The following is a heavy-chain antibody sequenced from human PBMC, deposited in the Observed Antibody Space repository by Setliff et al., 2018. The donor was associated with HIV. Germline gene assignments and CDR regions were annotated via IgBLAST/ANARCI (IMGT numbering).Heavy chain of an antibody. CDR1: GGSIGIHY. J-gene: IGHJ4*02. CDR3: ARWGDGYNSYDF. Sequence: SETLSLTCAVSGGSIGIHYWSWIRQPPGKGLEWIGTVYHTGSTIYNPSLQSRVVMSVDTSRNQFSLNVNSLTAADTAVYFCARWGDGYNSYDFWGQGTLVTVSS. CDR2: VYHTGST. D-gene: IGHD5-12*01. V-gene: IGHV4-59*11.